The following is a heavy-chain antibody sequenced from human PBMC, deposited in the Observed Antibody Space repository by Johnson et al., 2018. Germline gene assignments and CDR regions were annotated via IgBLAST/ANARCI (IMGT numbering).Heavy chain of an antibody. D-gene: IGHD6-13*01. CDR2: ISSSSSYI. J-gene: IGHJ1*01. CDR1: GFTFSSYS. CDR3: ARERSSSWYRLFPEYFQH. V-gene: IGHV3-21*01. Sequence: VQLVQSGGGVVQXGRSLRLSCAASGFTFSSYSMNWVRQAPGKGLEWVSSISSSSSYIYYTDSVKGRFTISRDNAKNSLYLQMNSLRAEDTAVYYCARERSSSWYRLFPEYFQHWGQGTLVTVSS.